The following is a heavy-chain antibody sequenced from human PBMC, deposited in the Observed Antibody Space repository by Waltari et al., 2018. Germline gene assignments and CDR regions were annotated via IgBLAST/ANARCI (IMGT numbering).Heavy chain of an antibody. J-gene: IGHJ4*02. CDR2: IYWNDDK. CDR1: GFSLSTSGVG. V-gene: IGHV2-5*01. D-gene: IGHD4-17*01. Sequence: ESGPTLVKPTQTLTLTCTFSGFSLSTSGVGVGWIRQPPGKALEWLALIYWNDDKRYSPSLKSRLTITKDTSKNQVVLTMTNMDPVDTATYYCAHRDWTTRDFDYWGQGTLVTVSS. CDR3: AHRDWTTRDFDY.